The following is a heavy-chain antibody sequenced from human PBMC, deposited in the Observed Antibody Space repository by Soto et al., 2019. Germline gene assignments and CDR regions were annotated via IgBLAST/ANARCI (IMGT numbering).Heavy chain of an antibody. V-gene: IGHV1-69*02. CDR2: IIPILGIA. CDR1: GGTFSSYT. J-gene: IGHJ6*04. D-gene: IGHD2-15*01. Sequence: QVQLVQSGAEVKKPGSSVKVSCKASGGTFSSYTISWVRQAPGQGLEWMGRIIPILGIANYAQKFQGRVTIPPKKPTSTAYREQRTLRSEDTAVYYWARAVRSACYSAPNVMDVGSKGTTGTVAS. CDR3: ARAVRSACYSAPNVMDV.